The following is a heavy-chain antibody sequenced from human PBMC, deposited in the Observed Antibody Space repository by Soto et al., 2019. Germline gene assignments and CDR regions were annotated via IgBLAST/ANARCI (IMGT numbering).Heavy chain of an antibody. J-gene: IGHJ5*01. CDR1: GGSFSSFF. V-gene: IGHV4-34*01. CDR3: ARERRVVGGYSSSWYDYFGS. D-gene: IGHD6-13*01. CDR2: INQSGST. Sequence: SETLSLTCSVYGGSFSSFFWSWMRQPPGKGLEWIGEINQSGSTNYNPSLESRVTISLDTSKKEFSLKLSSVTAADTAVYYCARERRVVGGYSSSWYDYFGSWGQGTLVTASS.